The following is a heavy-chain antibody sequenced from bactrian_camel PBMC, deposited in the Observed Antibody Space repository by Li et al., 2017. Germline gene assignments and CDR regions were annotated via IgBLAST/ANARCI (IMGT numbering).Heavy chain of an antibody. D-gene: IGHD6*01. V-gene: IGHV3S6*01. CDR2: IWSDGIKT. J-gene: IGHJ4*01. CDR3: TKGVGGTPYN. CDR1: GFAFENYG. Sequence: VQLVESGGGLAQPGGSLRLSCAASGFAFENYGISWVRQAPGKGPEWLSGIWSDGIKTLYARSAKGRFAISRDDAKNTAYLQMNSLETEDTAVYYCTKGVGGTPYNWGQGTQVTVS.